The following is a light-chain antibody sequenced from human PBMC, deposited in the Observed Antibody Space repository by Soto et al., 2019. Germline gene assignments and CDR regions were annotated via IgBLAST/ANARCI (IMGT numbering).Light chain of an antibody. Sequence: DIVMTQSPLSLPVTPGEPASIYCRSSRSLLKTNGNTYLDWYQQKPRQSPXXLIYLGSNRSSGVPDRFSGSGSSTDFTLKISRVEAEDVGVYYCMQALQTWTFGQGTKVDIK. J-gene: IGKJ1*01. CDR2: LGS. CDR3: MQALQTWT. CDR1: RSLLKTNGNTY. V-gene: IGKV2-28*01.